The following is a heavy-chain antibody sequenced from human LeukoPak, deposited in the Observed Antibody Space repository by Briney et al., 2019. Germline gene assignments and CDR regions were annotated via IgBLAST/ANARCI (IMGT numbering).Heavy chain of an antibody. CDR3: AELGITMIGGV. CDR1: GITFSSYG. CDR2: ISSTGGTT. Sequence: PXGSLXLSCAASGITFSSYGMSWVRQAPGKGLEWVSSISSTGGTTYYADSVKGRFTISRDNSKNSLYLQMNRLRAEDTAVYYCAELGITMIGGVWGKGTTVTISS. V-gene: IGHV3-23*01. J-gene: IGHJ6*04. D-gene: IGHD3-10*02.